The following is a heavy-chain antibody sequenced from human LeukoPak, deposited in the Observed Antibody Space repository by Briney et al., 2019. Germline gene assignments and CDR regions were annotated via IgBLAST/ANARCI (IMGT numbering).Heavy chain of an antibody. CDR2: ISGNSGTI. J-gene: IGHJ5*02. Sequence: PGGSLRLSCAASGFTFSSYGMHWVRQAPGKGLEWVSYISGNSGTIYYADSVKGRFTISRDNARNSLYLQMNSLRDDDTAVYYCAKSYFGGNRGDWFDPWGQGTLVTVSS. CDR1: GFTFSSYG. CDR3: AKSYFGGNRGDWFDP. D-gene: IGHD4-23*01. V-gene: IGHV3-48*02.